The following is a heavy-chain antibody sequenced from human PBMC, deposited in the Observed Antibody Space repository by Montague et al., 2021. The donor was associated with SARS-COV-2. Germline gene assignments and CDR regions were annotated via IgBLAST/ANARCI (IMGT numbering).Heavy chain of an antibody. CDR2: IYYSGST. CDR3: ASAIAVADTHYYYYGMDV. V-gene: IGHV4-31*03. Sequence: TLSLTCTVSGGPICAGYYWTWIRQIPGKGLEWIGYIYYSGSTXYNPSLKSRVIMSIDTSKHQFSLKVSSVTAADTATYFCASAIAVADTHYYYYGMDVWGQGTTVTVSS. CDR1: GGPICAGYY. D-gene: IGHD6-19*01. J-gene: IGHJ6*02.